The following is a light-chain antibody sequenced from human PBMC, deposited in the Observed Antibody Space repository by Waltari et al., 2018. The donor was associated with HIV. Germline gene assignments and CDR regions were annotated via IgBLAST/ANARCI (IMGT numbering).Light chain of an antibody. J-gene: IGLJ3*02. V-gene: IGLV1-51*01. Sequence: QSALTQPPPVSAAPGQKVTISCSGSASNIGTFYVSWYQQFPGTPPKLIIFDNVQRHAGVPDRFSASKSGTSATLDITGLQTGDEADYYCGTWDASLNLAGVFGGGTRLTVL. CDR1: ASNIGTFY. CDR2: DNV. CDR3: GTWDASLNLAGV.